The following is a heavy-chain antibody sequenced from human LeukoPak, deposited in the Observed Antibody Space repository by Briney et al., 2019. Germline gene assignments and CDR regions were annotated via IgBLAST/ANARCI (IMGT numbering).Heavy chain of an antibody. CDR3: ARGVGFGEFAYFDY. V-gene: IGHV4-59*13. CDR2: IYYSGST. Sequence: SETLSLTCTVSGGSISSYYWSWIRQPPGKGLEWIGYIYYSGSTNYNPSLKSRVTISVDTSKNQFSLKLSSVTAADTAVYYCARGVGFGEFAYFDYWGQGTLVTVSS. J-gene: IGHJ4*02. D-gene: IGHD3-10*01. CDR1: GGSISSYY.